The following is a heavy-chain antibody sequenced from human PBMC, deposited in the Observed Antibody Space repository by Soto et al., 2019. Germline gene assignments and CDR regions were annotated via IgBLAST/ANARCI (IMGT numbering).Heavy chain of an antibody. Sequence: SETRSLTCTVSGGSISSSSYYWGWIRQPPGKGLEWIGSIYYSGSTYYNPSLKSRVTISVDTSKNQFSLKLSSVTAADTAVYYCARQALITIFGVVIRNWFDPWRQGTLVTVSS. J-gene: IGHJ5*02. CDR3: ARQALITIFGVVIRNWFDP. V-gene: IGHV4-39*01. D-gene: IGHD3-3*01. CDR1: GGSISSSSYY. CDR2: IYYSGST.